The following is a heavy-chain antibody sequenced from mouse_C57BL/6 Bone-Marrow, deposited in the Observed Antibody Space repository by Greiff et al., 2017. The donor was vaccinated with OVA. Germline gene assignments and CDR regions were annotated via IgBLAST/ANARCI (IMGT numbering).Heavy chain of an antibody. J-gene: IGHJ1*03. V-gene: IGHV1-12*01. CDR2: IYPGNGDT. CDR1: GYTFTSYH. Sequence: LQQSGAELVRPGASVKMSCKASGYTFTSYHMHWVKQTPRQGLEWIGAIYPGNGDTSYNQKFKGKAKLTVDKSSSTAYMQLSSLTSEDSAVYFCARPIYYWYFDVWGTGTTVTVSS. CDR3: ARPIYYWYFDV. D-gene: IGHD1-1*01.